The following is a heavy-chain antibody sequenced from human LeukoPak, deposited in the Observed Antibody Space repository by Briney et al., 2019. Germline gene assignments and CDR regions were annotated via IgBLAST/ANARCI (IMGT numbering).Heavy chain of an antibody. D-gene: IGHD5-24*01. CDR3: ARGRMGTFDY. J-gene: IGHJ4*02. CDR1: GGSFSGYY. CDR2: INHSGST. Sequence: SETLSLTCAVYGGSFSGYYWSWIRQPPGKGLEWIGEINHSGSTNYNPSLKSRVTISVDTSKNQLSLKLSSVTAADTAVYYCARGRMGTFDYWGQGTLVTVSS. V-gene: IGHV4-34*01.